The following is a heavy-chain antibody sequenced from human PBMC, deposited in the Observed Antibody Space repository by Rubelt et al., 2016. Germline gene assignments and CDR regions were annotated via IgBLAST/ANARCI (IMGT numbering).Heavy chain of an antibody. J-gene: IGHJ6*02. D-gene: IGHD6-19*01. V-gene: IGHV3-48*04. CDR2: ISSSSSTI. Sequence: GKGLEWVSYISSSSSTIYYADSVKGRFTISRDNAKNSLYLQMNSLRAEDTAVYYCAKAGIASGWYDYYYGMDVWGQGTTVTVSS. CDR3: AKAGIASGWYDYYYGMDV.